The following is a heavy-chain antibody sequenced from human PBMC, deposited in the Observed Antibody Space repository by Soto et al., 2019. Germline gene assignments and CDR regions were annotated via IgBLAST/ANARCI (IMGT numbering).Heavy chain of an antibody. Sequence: ASVKVSCKASAYTFTDYSLHWVRQAPGQGLEWMGWINPNSGVTNYPQRFQGRVTMTTDTSISTAYMELSRLTSDDTAVYYCARDGLGPTHLXSWSQGNPVTVSS. J-gene: IGHJ4*02. CDR1: AYTFTDYS. D-gene: IGHD1-26*01. CDR3: ARDGLGPTHLXS. CDR2: INPNSGVT. V-gene: IGHV1-2*02.